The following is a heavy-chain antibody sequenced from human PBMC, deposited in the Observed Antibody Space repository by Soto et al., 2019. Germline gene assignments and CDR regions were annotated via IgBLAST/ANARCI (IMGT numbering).Heavy chain of an antibody. V-gene: IGHV1-2*04. CDR1: GYTFTGYY. CDR2: INPNSGGT. J-gene: IGHJ4*02. D-gene: IGHD4-17*01. CDR3: ARDVGTVTTNFDY. Sequence: ASVKVSCKASGYTFTGYYMHWVRQAPGQGLEWMGWINPNSGGTNYAQKFQGWVTMTRDTSISTAYMELSRLRSDDTAVYYCARDVGTVTTNFDYWGQGTLVTVSS.